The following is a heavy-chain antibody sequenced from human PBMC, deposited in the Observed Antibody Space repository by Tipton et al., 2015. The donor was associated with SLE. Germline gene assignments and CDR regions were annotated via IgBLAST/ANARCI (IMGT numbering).Heavy chain of an antibody. J-gene: IGHJ4*02. CDR3: ARQYYCGPGSCPMGY. V-gene: IGHV4-39*07. Sequence: PGLVKPSETLSLTCTVSGASISNSLYHWGWIRQPPGKSLEWIGSIYYTGSTYYNPSLKSRVTMSVDTSKNQFSLRLSSVTAADTAVYYCARQYYCGPGSCPMGYWGQGTLVSVSS. D-gene: IGHD3-10*01. CDR1: GASISNSLYH. CDR2: IYYTGST.